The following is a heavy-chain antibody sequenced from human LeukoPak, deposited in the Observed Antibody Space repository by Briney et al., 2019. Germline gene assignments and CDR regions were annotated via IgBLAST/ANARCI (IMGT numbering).Heavy chain of an antibody. D-gene: IGHD2-2*01. CDR3: ARDYQLLLLWDCFDP. CDR2: VSADNGET. CDR1: GYSFNTYS. Sequence: ASVKVSCKASGYSFNTYSISWVRQAPGQGLEWMGWVSADNGETNYAQKFQGRVTMTTDTSTSTAYMELRSLRSDDTAVYYCARDYQLLLLWDCFDPWGQGTLVSVSS. J-gene: IGHJ5*02. V-gene: IGHV1-18*01.